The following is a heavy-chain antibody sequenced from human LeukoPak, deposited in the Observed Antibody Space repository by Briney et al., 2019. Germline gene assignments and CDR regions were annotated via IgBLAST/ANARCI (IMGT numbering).Heavy chain of an antibody. CDR3: AKDATVTTSGSYFDY. V-gene: IGHV3-33*06. CDR1: GFTSSSYG. J-gene: IGHJ4*02. Sequence: GGSLRLSCAASGFTSSSYGMHWVRQAPGKGLEWVAVIWYSGSNKYYADSVKGRFTISRDNSKNTLYLQMNSLRAEDTAVYYCAKDATVTTSGSYFDYWGQGTLVTVSS. CDR2: IWYSGSNK. D-gene: IGHD4-17*01.